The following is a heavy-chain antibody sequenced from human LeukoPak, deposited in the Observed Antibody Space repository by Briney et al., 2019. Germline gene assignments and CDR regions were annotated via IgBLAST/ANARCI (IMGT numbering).Heavy chain of an antibody. J-gene: IGHJ4*02. CDR2: ITGSSYNK. CDR1: GFTFSDYA. V-gene: IGHV3-21*01. D-gene: IGHD1-26*01. CDR3: GVGASSASEFDY. Sequence: GGSLRLSCAASGFTFSDYALNWVRQAPGKGLERISSITGSSYNKYYAESLKGRVTISRDNAKNSLYLQMDSLRAEDKAVYYCGVGASSASEFDYWGQGTLVTVSS.